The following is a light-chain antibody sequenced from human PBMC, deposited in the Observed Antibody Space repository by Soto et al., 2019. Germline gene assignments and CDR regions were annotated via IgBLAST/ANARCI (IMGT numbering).Light chain of an antibody. CDR2: ANT. CDR1: SSNIGANYD. Sequence: QSALTQPPSVSGAPGQRVTISCTGSSSNIGANYDVHWYRQLPGTAPQLLIYANTNRPSGVPDRFSGSKSGSSASLAITGLQAEDEADYYCQSYDNSLSASIFGGGTKVTVL. V-gene: IGLV1-40*01. CDR3: QSYDNSLSASI. J-gene: IGLJ2*01.